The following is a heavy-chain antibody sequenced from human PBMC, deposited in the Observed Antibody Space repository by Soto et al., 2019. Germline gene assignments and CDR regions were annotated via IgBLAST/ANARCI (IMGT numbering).Heavy chain of an antibody. CDR2: IYYSGST. CDR1: GGSISSYY. CDR3: ARAGSVLRAEEDY. Sequence: AETLSLTCTVSGGSISSYYWSWIRQPPGKGLEWIGYIYYSGSTNYNPSLKSRVTISVDTPKNQFSLKLSSVTAADTAVYHCARAGSVLRAEEDYWGQGTLVTVS. V-gene: IGHV4-59*01. J-gene: IGHJ4*02. D-gene: IGHD3-3*01.